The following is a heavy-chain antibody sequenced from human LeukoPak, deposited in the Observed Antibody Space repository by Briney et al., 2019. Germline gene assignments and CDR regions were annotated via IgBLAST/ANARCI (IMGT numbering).Heavy chain of an antibody. D-gene: IGHD3-16*02. V-gene: IGHV3-23*01. CDR3: AKDRVNDYVWGSYRSNWFDP. Sequence: GGSLRLSCAASGFTFSSYAMTWVRQAPGKGLEWVSTISGHGDITYYADSVKGRFTISRDNSKNTLYLQMNSLRAEDTAVYYCAKDRVNDYVWGSYRSNWFDPWGQGTLVTVSS. CDR2: ISGHGDIT. J-gene: IGHJ5*02. CDR1: GFTFSSYA.